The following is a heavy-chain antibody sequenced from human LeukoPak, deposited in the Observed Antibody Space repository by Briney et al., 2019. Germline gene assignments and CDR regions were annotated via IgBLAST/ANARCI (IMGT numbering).Heavy chain of an antibody. CDR1: GFTFSSYA. D-gene: IGHD1-26*01. J-gene: IGHJ4*02. CDR2: INQDESDK. CDR3: MTTTGDY. V-gene: IGHV3-7*01. Sequence: GGSLRLSCAASGFTFSSYAMSWVRQAPGKGLEWVANINQDESDKYYVNSVKGRFTISRDNAKNSLYLQMNSLRVEDTAVYYCMTTTGDYWGQGTLVTVSS.